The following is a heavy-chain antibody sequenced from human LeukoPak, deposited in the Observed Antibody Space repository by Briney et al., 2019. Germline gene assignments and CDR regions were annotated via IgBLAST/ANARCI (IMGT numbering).Heavy chain of an antibody. CDR1: GFTFSSYG. CDR2: ISYDGSNK. J-gene: IGHJ5*02. CDR3: ARSRRAAAGTGFDP. D-gene: IGHD6-13*01. V-gene: IGHV3-30*03. Sequence: GGSLGLSCAASGFTFSSYGMHWVRQAPGKGLEWVAVISYDGSNKYYADSVKGRFTISRDNSKNTLYLQMNSLRAEDTAVYYCARSRRAAAGTGFDPWGQGTLVTVSS.